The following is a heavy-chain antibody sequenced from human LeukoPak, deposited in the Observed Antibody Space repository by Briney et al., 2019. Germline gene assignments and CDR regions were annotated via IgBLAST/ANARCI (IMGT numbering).Heavy chain of an antibody. D-gene: IGHD5-18*01. CDR2: INYSGIT. CDR1: GGSISSSSYY. V-gene: IGHV4-39*01. Sequence: SEPLSLPCTVSGGSISSSSYYWGWIRQPPGKGLGWIGSINYSGITYYTPSLKSRITISVDTSKNQFSLKVNSVTAADTTVYYCARRFGIQLWANFDYWGQGTLVTVSS. J-gene: IGHJ4*02. CDR3: ARRFGIQLWANFDY.